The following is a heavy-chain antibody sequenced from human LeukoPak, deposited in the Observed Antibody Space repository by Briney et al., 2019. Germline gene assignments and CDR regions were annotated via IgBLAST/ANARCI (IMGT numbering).Heavy chain of an antibody. CDR3: ARDGYGGTFDI. Sequence: SETLSLTCTVSGGPISSYYWSWIRQPPGKGLEWIGYIYYSGSTNYNPSLKSRVTISVDTSKNQFSLKLSSVTAADTAVYYCARDGYGGTFDIWGQGTMVTVSS. D-gene: IGHD4/OR15-4a*01. CDR1: GGPISSYY. V-gene: IGHV4-59*01. CDR2: IYYSGST. J-gene: IGHJ3*02.